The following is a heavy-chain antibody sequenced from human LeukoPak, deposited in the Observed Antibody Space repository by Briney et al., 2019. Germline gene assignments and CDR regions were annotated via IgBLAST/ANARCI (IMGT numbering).Heavy chain of an antibody. D-gene: IGHD3-22*01. Sequence: PGGSLRLSCAAFGFTFNSYAMNWVRQAPGKGLEWVSAISGRGGSTYYAGSVKGRFTISRDNSKNTLCLQMNSLRAEDTAVYYCAKDAPALVVVRGSFDYWGQGTLVTVSS. CDR3: AKDAPALVVVRGSFDY. V-gene: IGHV3-23*01. J-gene: IGHJ4*02. CDR2: ISGRGGST. CDR1: GFTFNSYA.